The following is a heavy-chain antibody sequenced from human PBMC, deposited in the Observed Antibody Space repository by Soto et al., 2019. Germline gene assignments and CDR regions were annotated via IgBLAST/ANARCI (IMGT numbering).Heavy chain of an antibody. CDR2: ISYDGSNK. D-gene: IGHD1-26*01. CDR3: AKLYSGSSSLDY. CDR1: GFAFSSYC. Sequence: GGYLSLSCASSGFAFSSYCMHLVRPAPGKGLAWVAVISYDGSNKYYADSVKGRFTISRDNSKNTLYLQMNSLRAEDTAVYYCAKLYSGSSSLDYWGQGTLVTVSS. V-gene: IGHV3-30*18. J-gene: IGHJ4*02.